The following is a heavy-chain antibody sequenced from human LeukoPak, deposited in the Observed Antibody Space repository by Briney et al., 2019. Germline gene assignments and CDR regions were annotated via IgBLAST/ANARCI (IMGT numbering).Heavy chain of an antibody. V-gene: IGHV1-18*01. CDR3: ARVVPRSEGYSGYDWQLDLSGYYFDY. CDR2: ISAYNGNT. J-gene: IGHJ4*02. D-gene: IGHD5-12*01. Sequence: ASVKVSCKASGYTFTSYGISWVRQTPGQGLEWMGWISAYNGNTNYAQKLQGRVTMTTDTSTSTAYMELRSLRSDDTAVYYCARVVPRSEGYSGYDWQLDLSGYYFDYWGQGTLVTVSS. CDR1: GYTFTSYG.